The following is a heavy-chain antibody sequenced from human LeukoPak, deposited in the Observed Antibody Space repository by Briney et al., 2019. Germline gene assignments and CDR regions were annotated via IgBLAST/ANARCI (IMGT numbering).Heavy chain of an antibody. V-gene: IGHV3-23*01. CDR1: GFTFSSYA. D-gene: IGHD2-2*01. CDR3: ANSQYQLLGGFRYGYFDY. Sequence: GSLRLSSAASGFTFSSYAMSWVRQAPGKGLEWVSAISGSGGSTYYADSVKGRFTISRDNSKNTLYLQMNSLRAEDTAVYYCANSQYQLLGGFRYGYFDYWGQGTLVTVSS. CDR2: ISGSGGST. J-gene: IGHJ4*02.